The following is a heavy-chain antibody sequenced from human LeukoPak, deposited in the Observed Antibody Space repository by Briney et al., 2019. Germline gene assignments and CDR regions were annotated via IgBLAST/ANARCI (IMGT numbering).Heavy chain of an antibody. D-gene: IGHD1-1*01. Sequence: SQTLSLTCAISGDTVSSSIAVWNWIRQSPSRCLEWLGKTYYRCTWHHDYAVSVTGRLTITPCTSKNQFSLQLKSVTPDDTAVYYCSRINWDDAFDIWGQGTMVTVSS. V-gene: IGHV6-1*01. CDR2: TYYRCTWHH. CDR3: SRINWDDAFDI. J-gene: IGHJ3*02. CDR1: GDTVSSSIAV.